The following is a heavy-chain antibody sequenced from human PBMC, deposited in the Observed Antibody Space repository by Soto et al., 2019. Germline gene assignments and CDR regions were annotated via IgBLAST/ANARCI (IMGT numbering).Heavy chain of an antibody. Sequence: GGSLRLSCAASGFTFSSYAMSWVHQAPGKGLEWVSAISGSGGSTYYADSLKGRFTSSRDNSKNTLYLQMNSLRAEDPAVYYCAKLQGPGYCSGGSCYFYYWGQGTLVTVSS. CDR3: AKLQGPGYCSGGSCYFYY. CDR2: ISGSGGST. CDR1: GFTFSSYA. D-gene: IGHD2-15*01. J-gene: IGHJ4*02. V-gene: IGHV3-23*01.